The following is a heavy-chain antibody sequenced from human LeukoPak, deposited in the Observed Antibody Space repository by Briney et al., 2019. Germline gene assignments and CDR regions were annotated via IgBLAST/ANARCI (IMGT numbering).Heavy chain of an antibody. CDR3: AREYYYDSSGYYYVIDY. Sequence: SVKVSRKASGGTFSIYAISWVRQAPGQGLEWMGRIIPIFGTANYAQKFQGRVTITTDESTRTAYMELSSLRSEDTAVYYCAREYYYDSSGYYYVIDYWGQGTLVIVSS. V-gene: IGHV1-69*05. CDR1: GGTFSIYA. J-gene: IGHJ4*02. D-gene: IGHD3-22*01. CDR2: IIPIFGTA.